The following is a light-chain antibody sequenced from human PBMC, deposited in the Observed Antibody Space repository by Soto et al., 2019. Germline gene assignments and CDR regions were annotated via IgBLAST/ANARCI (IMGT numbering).Light chain of an antibody. V-gene: IGLV1-44*01. CDR3: AAWDDSLNGVV. J-gene: IGLJ2*01. CDR1: SSNIGSHT. CDR2: SNT. Sequence: QSVLTQPPSASGTPGQTIAISCSGGSSNIGSHTVNWYQQLPGTAPSLLLYSNTQLPSGVPDRFSGSKSGTSASLAISGLQSEYEGDYYCAAWDDSLNGVVFGGGTKLTVL.